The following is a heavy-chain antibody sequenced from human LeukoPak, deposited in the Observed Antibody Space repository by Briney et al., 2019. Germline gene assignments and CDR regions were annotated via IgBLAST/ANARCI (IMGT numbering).Heavy chain of an antibody. Sequence: GGSLRLSCAASGFTFDDYGMSWVRQAPGKGLEWVAVISYDGSNKYYADSVKGRFTISRDNSKNTLYLQMNSLRAEDTAMYYCARDKSYDYVWGSYRKAYYGMDVWGQGTTVTVSS. D-gene: IGHD3-16*02. CDR1: GFTFDDYG. V-gene: IGHV3-30*03. CDR2: ISYDGSNK. CDR3: ARDKSYDYVWGSYRKAYYGMDV. J-gene: IGHJ6*02.